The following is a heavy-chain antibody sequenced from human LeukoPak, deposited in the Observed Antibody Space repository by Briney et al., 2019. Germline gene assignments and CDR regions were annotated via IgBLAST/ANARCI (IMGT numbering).Heavy chain of an antibody. D-gene: IGHD6-19*01. Sequence: SETLSLTCAVYGGYFSGYYWSWIRQPPGKGLEWIGEINHSGSTNYNPSLKSRVTISVDTSKNQFSLKLSSVTAADTAVYYCARHSGGYSSGWYLMFWFDPWGQGTLVTVSS. CDR2: INHSGST. CDR1: GGYFSGYY. J-gene: IGHJ5*02. V-gene: IGHV4-34*01. CDR3: ARHSGGYSSGWYLMFWFDP.